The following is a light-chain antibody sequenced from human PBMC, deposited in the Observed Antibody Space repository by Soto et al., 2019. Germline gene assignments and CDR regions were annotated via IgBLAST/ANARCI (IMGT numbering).Light chain of an antibody. J-gene: IGKJ1*01. CDR1: QTISSW. CDR3: QQYNSDSEA. V-gene: IGKV1-5*03. Sequence: DIHMTHSPSTLSGSVGDRVTITCLASQTISSWLAWYQQKPGKAPKLLIYKASTLKSGVPSRFSGSGSGTEFTLTISSLQPDDFETYYCQQYNSDSEAFGQGTKVDIK. CDR2: KAS.